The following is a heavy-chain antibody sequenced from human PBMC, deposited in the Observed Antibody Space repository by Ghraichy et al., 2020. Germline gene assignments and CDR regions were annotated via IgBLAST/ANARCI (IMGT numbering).Heavy chain of an antibody. V-gene: IGHV3-53*01. CDR3: ARDLGYCSSTSCYNYGMDV. D-gene: IGHD2-2*02. CDR2: IYSGGST. CDR1: GFTVSSNY. J-gene: IGHJ6*02. Sequence: GESLNISCAASGFTVSSNYMSWVRQAPGKGLEWVSVIYSGGSTYYADSVKGRFTISRDNSKNTLYLQMNSLRAEDTAVYYCARDLGYCSSTSCYNYGMDVWGQGTTVTVSS.